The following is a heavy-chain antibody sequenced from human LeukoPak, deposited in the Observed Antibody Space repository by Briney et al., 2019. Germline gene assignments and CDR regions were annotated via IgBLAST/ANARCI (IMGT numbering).Heavy chain of an antibody. V-gene: IGHV3-9*01. CDR3: AKGAGYSYEYYYYYMDV. Sequence: GRSLRLSCAASGFTFDDYAMYWVRQAPGKGLEWVSGISWNSGSIGYADSVKGRFTISRDNAKNSLYLQMNSLRAEDTALYYCAKGAGYSYEYYYYYMDVWGKGTTVTVSS. D-gene: IGHD5-18*01. J-gene: IGHJ6*03. CDR2: ISWNSGSI. CDR1: GFTFDDYA.